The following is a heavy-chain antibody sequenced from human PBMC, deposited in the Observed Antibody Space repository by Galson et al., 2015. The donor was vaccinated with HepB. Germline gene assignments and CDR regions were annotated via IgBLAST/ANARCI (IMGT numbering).Heavy chain of an antibody. CDR3: ARHRQWSGWFDP. J-gene: IGHJ5*02. Sequence: LSLTCTVSGGSISSYYWSWIRQPPGKGLEWIGYIYYSGSTNYNPSLKSRVTISVDTSKNQFSLKLSSVTAADTAVYYCARHRQWSGWFDPWGQGTLVTVSS. CDR2: IYYSGST. CDR1: GGSISSYY. V-gene: IGHV4-59*08. D-gene: IGHD3-3*01.